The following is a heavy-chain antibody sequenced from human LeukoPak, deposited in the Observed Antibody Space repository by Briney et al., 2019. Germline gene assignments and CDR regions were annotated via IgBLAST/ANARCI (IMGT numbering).Heavy chain of an antibody. V-gene: IGHV3-23*01. J-gene: IGHJ4*02. CDR3: ANSYSSSSAFYFDY. CDR1: GFSFNTYS. D-gene: IGHD6-6*01. CDR2: ISDSGSNT. Sequence: PGGSLRLSCAASGFSFNTYSMNWVRQTPGKGLEWVSSISDSGSNTYYADSVTGRFTISRDNSKNTVYLRLNSLRAEDTAIYYCANSYSSSSAFYFDYWGQGTLVTVSS.